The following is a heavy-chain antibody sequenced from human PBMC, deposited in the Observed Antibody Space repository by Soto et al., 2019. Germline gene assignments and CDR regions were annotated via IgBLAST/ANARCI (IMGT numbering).Heavy chain of an antibody. CDR3: ARFRGYCGGGSCYGPRFDP. J-gene: IGHJ5*02. CDR1: GGSISSYY. Sequence: PSETLSLTCTVSGGSISSYYWTWIRQPPGKGLEWIAYFFYSGSTNYNPSLRSRVTISVDTSKNQFSLKLSSVTAADTAVYYCARFRGYCGGGSCYGPRFDPWGQGILVTVSS. V-gene: IGHV4-59*08. CDR2: FFYSGST. D-gene: IGHD2-15*01.